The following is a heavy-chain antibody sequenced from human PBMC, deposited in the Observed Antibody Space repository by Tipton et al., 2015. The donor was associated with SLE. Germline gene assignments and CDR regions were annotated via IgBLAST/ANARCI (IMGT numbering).Heavy chain of an antibody. CDR3: ARDAPYYYYYYGMDV. CDR2: ISAYNGNT. V-gene: IGHV1-18*01. J-gene: IGHJ6*02. Sequence: QVQLVQSGAEVKKPGASVKVSCKASGYTFTSYGISWVRQAPGQGLEWMGWISAYNGNTNYAQKLQGRVAMTTDTSTSTAYMELRSLRSDDTAVYYCARDAPYYYYYYGMDVWGQGTTVTVSS. CDR1: GYTFTSYG.